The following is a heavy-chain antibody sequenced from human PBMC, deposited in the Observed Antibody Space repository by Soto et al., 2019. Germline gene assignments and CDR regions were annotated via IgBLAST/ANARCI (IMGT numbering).Heavy chain of an antibody. Sequence: ASVKVSCKASGYTFTSYGISWVRQAPGQGLEWMGWISTYNGNTNYAQKLQGRVTMTTNTSKSTAYMELRSLRSDDTAADVCAREGGDSSSTGLLDYWGQGTLVTVSS. J-gene: IGHJ4*02. D-gene: IGHD6-6*01. CDR3: AREGGDSSSTGLLDY. CDR1: GYTFTSYG. CDR2: ISTYNGNT. V-gene: IGHV1-18*01.